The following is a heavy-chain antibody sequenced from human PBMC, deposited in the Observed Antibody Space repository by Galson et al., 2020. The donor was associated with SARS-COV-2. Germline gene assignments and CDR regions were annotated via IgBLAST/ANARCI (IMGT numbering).Heavy chain of an antibody. V-gene: IGHV1-8*01. CDR3: ARVWVRGFSYGNWFDP. D-gene: IGHD5-18*01. CDR2: MNPKSGNT. J-gene: IGHJ5*02. Sequence: ASVKVSCKASGYTFTNYDINWVRQATGEGLEWMGWMNPKSGNTGYVQKFQGRVTMTRDTSTSTAYMELSSLRSEDTAVYYCARVWVRGFSYGNWFDPWGQGTLVTVSS. CDR1: GYTFTNYD.